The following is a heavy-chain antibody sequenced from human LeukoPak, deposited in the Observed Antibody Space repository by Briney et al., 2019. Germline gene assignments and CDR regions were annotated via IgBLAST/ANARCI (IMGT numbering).Heavy chain of an antibody. Sequence: PSETLSLTCSVSGDSIKSSGYYWAWIRQPPGKGLEWIGEISHSGSTNYNPSLKSRVTISVDKSKNQFSLKLSSVTAADTAVYSCARKNIPSPRIRYSSDWNGRAFDYWGQGTLVTVSS. D-gene: IGHD6-25*01. CDR2: ISHSGST. V-gene: IGHV4-39*07. J-gene: IGHJ4*02. CDR1: GDSIKSSGYY. CDR3: ARKNIPSPRIRYSSDWNGRAFDY.